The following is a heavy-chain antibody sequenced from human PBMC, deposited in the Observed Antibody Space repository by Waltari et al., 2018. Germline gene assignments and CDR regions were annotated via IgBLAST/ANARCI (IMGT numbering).Heavy chain of an antibody. V-gene: IGHV4-59*08. CDR3: ARLGVGAARLDY. Sequence: QVQLQESGPGLVKPSETLSLTCTVSGGSIRSYYWSWIRQPPGKGLEWIGYIDYSGCTNHHPSLKSRVTISVDTSKNQFSLNVSSVTAADTAVYYCARLGVGAARLDYWGQGTLVTVSS. D-gene: IGHD6-6*01. CDR1: GGSIRSYY. J-gene: IGHJ4*02. CDR2: IDYSGCT.